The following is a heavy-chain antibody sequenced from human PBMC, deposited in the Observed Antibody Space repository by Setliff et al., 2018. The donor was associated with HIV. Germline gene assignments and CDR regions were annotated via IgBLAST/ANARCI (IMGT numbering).Heavy chain of an antibody. CDR1: GVSISSQY. Sequence: SETLSLTCAVSGVSISSQYWSWIRQPPRKGLEWIGFIYYNVNNNYNPSLKSRVSISVDTSKNQFSLRLSSVTAADTAVYYCTRGGSMTTLTTWGQGTLVTVSS. V-gene: IGHV4-59*11. CDR2: IYYNVNN. D-gene: IGHD4-4*01. J-gene: IGHJ4*02. CDR3: TRGGSMTTLTT.